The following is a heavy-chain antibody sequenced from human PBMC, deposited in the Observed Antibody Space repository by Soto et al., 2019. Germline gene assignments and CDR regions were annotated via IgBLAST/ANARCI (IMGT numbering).Heavy chain of an antibody. Sequence: GGSLRLSCAASAFTFSIYGMSWVRQAPGKGLEWASGISGSNDSTEYADSVKGRFTISRDNSKNTLYLQMNGLRADDTAVYYCVKDRAISSMVRGIIIIPPGYWGQGAQVTVSS. V-gene: IGHV3-23*01. CDR3: VKDRAISSMVRGIIIIPPGY. CDR1: AFTFSIYG. D-gene: IGHD3-10*01. CDR2: ISGSNDST. J-gene: IGHJ4*02.